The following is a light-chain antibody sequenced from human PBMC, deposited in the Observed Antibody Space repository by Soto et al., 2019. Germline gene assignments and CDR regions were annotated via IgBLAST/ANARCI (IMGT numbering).Light chain of an antibody. CDR2: DVS. Sequence: QSVLTQPASVSGSPGQSITISCTGTSSDVGGYNYVSWYQQHPGKAPKLMIYDVSNRPSGVSNRFSGSKSGNTASLTISGLQAEDEADYYCSSYTSSSTIYVFGTGTEVTVL. CDR1: SSDVGGYNY. V-gene: IGLV2-14*01. CDR3: SSYTSSSTIYV. J-gene: IGLJ1*01.